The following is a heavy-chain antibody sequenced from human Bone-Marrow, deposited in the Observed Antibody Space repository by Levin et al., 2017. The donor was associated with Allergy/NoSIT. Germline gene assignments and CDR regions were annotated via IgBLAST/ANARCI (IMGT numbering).Heavy chain of an antibody. CDR2: ISNDGSSE. D-gene: IGHD4-17*01. V-gene: IGHV3-30*04. CDR1: RFTFSSYA. J-gene: IGHJ4*02. CDR3: ATSPSGDYGDRRIDH. Sequence: PGGSLRLSCAASRFTFSSYAMHWVRQAPGKGLEWVAIISNDGSSEHYVDSVKGRFTISRDNSKNTLYLQMSSLRLEDMAVYYCATSPSGDYGDRRIDHWGQGTLVTVSS.